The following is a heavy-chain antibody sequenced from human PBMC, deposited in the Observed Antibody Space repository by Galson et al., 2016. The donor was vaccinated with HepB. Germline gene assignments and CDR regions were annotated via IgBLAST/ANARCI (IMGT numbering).Heavy chain of an antibody. D-gene: IGHD2-15*01. CDR3: ASDGGFGIHFDS. CDR1: GFIFSTHN. V-gene: IGHV3-48*02. Sequence: SLRLSCAASGFIFSTHNMNWVRQAPGKGLEWVSYIESTGSPIYYADSVKGRFIISRDNAKNSLDLQMNSLRDEATAVYYCASDGGFGIHFDSWGQGTLVTVSS. CDR2: IESTGSPI. J-gene: IGHJ4*02.